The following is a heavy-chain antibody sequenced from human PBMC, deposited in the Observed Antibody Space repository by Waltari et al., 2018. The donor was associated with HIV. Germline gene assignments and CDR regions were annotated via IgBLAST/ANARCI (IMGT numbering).Heavy chain of an antibody. D-gene: IGHD6-13*01. V-gene: IGHV3-7*01. Sequence: VRLVVSRGGLVHPGWSLRLSCAATCFTFSENQMTWCREAPGKGLELVANINQDGGEKNYVDSVKGRFTISRDNAKNSLYLQLNSLRAEDTAVYYCARDGVAAGIYFDKWGQGTLVTVSS. CDR3: ARDGVAAGIYFDK. CDR2: INQDGGEK. J-gene: IGHJ4*02. CDR1: CFTFSENQ.